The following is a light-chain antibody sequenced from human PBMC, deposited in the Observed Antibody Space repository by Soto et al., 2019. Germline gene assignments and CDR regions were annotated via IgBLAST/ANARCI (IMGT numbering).Light chain of an antibody. Sequence: DIQVTQSPSSLSASVGDRVTITCRASQSINTFVNWYQQRPGKAPNLLLYGASNLQSGVPSRFSGSGSGTDFALPISSLQPEDFATYYCQQTYTSPPWTFGRGTKVEIK. J-gene: IGKJ1*01. CDR1: QSINTF. CDR2: GAS. CDR3: QQTYTSPPWT. V-gene: IGKV1-39*01.